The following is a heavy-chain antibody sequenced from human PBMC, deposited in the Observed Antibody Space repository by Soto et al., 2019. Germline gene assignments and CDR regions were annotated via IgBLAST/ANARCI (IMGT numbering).Heavy chain of an antibody. J-gene: IGHJ4*02. V-gene: IGHV3-48*03. CDR1: GFTFSSYE. CDR3: ARDHYVRWFGELLSRPREDYFDY. Sequence: EVQLVESGGGLVQPGGSLRLSCAASGFTFSSYEMNWVRQAPGKGLEWVSYISSSGSTIYYADSVKGRFTISRYNAKNSLDLQVNSLRAEDTAVYYCARDHYVRWFGELLSRPREDYFDYWGQGTLGNVS. D-gene: IGHD3-10*01. CDR2: ISSSGSTI.